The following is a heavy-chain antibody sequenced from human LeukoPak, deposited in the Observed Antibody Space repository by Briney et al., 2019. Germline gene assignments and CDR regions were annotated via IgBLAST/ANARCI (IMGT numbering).Heavy chain of an antibody. J-gene: IGHJ3*02. CDR1: GYTFTSYD. CDR2: MNPNSGNT. V-gene: IGHV1-8*01. Sequence: GASVKVSCKASGYTFTSYDINWVRQATGQGLEWMGWMNPNSGNTGYAQKFQGRVTITADESTSTAYMELSSLRSEDTAVYYCARGHWNDVEWGGDAFDIWGQGTMVTVSS. D-gene: IGHD1-1*01. CDR3: ARGHWNDVEWGGDAFDI.